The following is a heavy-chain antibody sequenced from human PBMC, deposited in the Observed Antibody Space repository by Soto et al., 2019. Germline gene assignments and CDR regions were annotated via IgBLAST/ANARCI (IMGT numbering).Heavy chain of an antibody. V-gene: IGHV3-30-3*01. D-gene: IGHD2-15*01. J-gene: IGHJ4*02. Sequence: QVQLVESGGGVVQPGRSLRLSCAASGFTFSSYAMHWVRQAPGKGLEWVAVISYDGSNKYYADSVKGRFTISRDNSKNTLYLQMNSLSAEDTAVYYCARDSLGYCSGGSCYVGDYWGQGTLVTVSS. CDR2: ISYDGSNK. CDR1: GFTFSSYA. CDR3: ARDSLGYCSGGSCYVGDY.